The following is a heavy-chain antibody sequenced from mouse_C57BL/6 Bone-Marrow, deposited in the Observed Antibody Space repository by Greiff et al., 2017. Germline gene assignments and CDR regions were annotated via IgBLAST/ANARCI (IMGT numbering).Heavy chain of an antibody. CDR2: INPSSGFT. Sequence: VQVVESGAELARPGASVKMSCKASGYTFTSYTMHWVKQRPGQGLEWIGYINPSSGFTKYNQKFKDKATLTADKSSSTAYMQLSSLTSEDSAVYYCGRFSYDYDLDYWGQGTTLTVSS. J-gene: IGHJ2*01. D-gene: IGHD2-4*01. V-gene: IGHV1-4*01. CDR1: GYTFTSYT. CDR3: GRFSYDYDLDY.